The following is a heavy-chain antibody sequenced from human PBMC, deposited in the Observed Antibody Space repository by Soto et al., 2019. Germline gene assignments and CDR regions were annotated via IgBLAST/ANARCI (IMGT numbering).Heavy chain of an antibody. CDR3: ARAPRQLRSTSNFDY. V-gene: IGHV3-21*01. CDR1: GFTFSSYS. D-gene: IGHD1-1*01. CDR2: ISSSSSYI. J-gene: IGHJ4*02. Sequence: GGSLRLSCAASGFTFSSYSMNWVRQAPGKGLEWVSSISSSSSYIYYADSVKGRFTISRDNAKNSLYLQMNSLRAEDTAVYYCARAPRQLRSTSNFDYWGQGTLVTVSS.